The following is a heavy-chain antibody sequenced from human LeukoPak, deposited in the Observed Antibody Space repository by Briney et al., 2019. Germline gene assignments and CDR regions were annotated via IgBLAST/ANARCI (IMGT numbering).Heavy chain of an antibody. Sequence: GGSLRLSCAASGFTFSSSGMSWVRQAPGKGLEWVSVISGGGGYTYYADSVKGRFTISRDNSKTTLSLQMNSLRAEDTAVYYCAKRDSSGQYYFDYWGQGTLSPSPQ. CDR1: GFTFSSSG. J-gene: IGHJ4*02. V-gene: IGHV3-23*01. CDR3: AKRDSSGQYYFDY. D-gene: IGHD3-22*01. CDR2: ISGGGGYT.